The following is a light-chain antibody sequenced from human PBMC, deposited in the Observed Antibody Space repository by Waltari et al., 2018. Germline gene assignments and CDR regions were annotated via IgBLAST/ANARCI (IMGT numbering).Light chain of an antibody. CDR2: VNSDGSP. Sequence: QLVLTQSPSASASLGASVKLTCPLSSGHSTNVIAWLQKRPEEGPRYLMKVNSDGSPNQGDEIPDRFSGSSSGAERYLTISSLQSEDEADYYCQTGGHGTWVFGGGTKLTVL. J-gene: IGLJ3*02. CDR3: QTGGHGTWV. V-gene: IGLV4-69*01. CDR1: SGHSTNV.